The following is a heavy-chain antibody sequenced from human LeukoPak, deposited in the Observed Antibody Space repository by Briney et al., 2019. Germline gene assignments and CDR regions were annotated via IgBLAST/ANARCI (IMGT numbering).Heavy chain of an antibody. J-gene: IGHJ3*02. D-gene: IGHD4-23*01. V-gene: IGHV3-74*01. CDR1: GFTFSSYW. Sequence: GSLRLSCAASGFTFSSYWMHWVRQAPGKGLVWVSRINSDGSTTHYADSVKGRFTISRDNAKNTLYLQMNSLRAEDTAMYYCARDKYGGNSNAFDIWGQGTMVTVSS. CDR3: ARDKYGGNSNAFDI. CDR2: INSDGSTT.